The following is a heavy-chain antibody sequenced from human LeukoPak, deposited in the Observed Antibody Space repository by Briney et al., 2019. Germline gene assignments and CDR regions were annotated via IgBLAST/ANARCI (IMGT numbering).Heavy chain of an antibody. J-gene: IGHJ4*02. CDR3: ARSAFDRSNYFDY. Sequence: SETLSLTCTVSGGSISSYYWSWIRQPPGKGLEWIGYIHYSGSTNYNPSLKSRVTISVDTSKNQFSLKLSSVTAADTAVYYCARSAFDRSNYFDYWGQGTLVTVSS. V-gene: IGHV4-59*01. CDR2: IHYSGST. CDR1: GGSISSYY. D-gene: IGHD3-22*01.